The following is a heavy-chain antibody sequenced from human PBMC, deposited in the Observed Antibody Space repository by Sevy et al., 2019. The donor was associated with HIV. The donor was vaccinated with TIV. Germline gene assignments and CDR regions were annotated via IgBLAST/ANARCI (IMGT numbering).Heavy chain of an antibody. D-gene: IGHD6-13*01. Sequence: GGSLRLSCAASGFTFSSYNMNWVRQAPGKGLEWVSSISSSSTYIYYADSVQGRFTISRDNAKNSLFLQMNSLRAEDTAVYHCARDFGPGVAAAPDLRGRGTLVTVSS. CDR1: GFTFSSYN. V-gene: IGHV3-21*01. J-gene: IGHJ2*01. CDR2: ISSSSTYI. CDR3: ARDFGPGVAAAPDL.